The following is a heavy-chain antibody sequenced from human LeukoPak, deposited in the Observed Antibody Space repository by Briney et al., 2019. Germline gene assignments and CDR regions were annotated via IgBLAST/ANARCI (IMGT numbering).Heavy chain of an antibody. J-gene: IGHJ4*02. Sequence: AGGSLRLSCAASGFTFSSYAMSWVRQAPGKGLEWVSAISGSGGSTYYADSVKGRFTISRDNSKNTLYLQMNSLRAEDTAVYYCAREEGSSGWGLGYWGQGTLVTVSS. CDR2: ISGSGGST. CDR3: AREEGSSGWGLGY. CDR1: GFTFSSYA. D-gene: IGHD6-19*01. V-gene: IGHV3-23*01.